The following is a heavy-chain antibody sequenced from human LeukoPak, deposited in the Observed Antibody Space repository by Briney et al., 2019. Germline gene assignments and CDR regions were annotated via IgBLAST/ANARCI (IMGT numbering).Heavy chain of an antibody. CDR2: ISWNSGSI. D-gene: IGHD3-16*01. CDR3: AKSVSQYYYGMDV. V-gene: IGHV3-9*01. CDR1: GFTFDDYA. J-gene: IGHJ6*02. Sequence: GGSLRLSCAASGFTFDDYAMHWVRHAPGKGLEWVSGISWNSGSIGYADSVKGRFTISRDNAKNSLYLQMNSLRAEDTALYYCAKSVSQYYYGMDVWGQGTTVTVSS.